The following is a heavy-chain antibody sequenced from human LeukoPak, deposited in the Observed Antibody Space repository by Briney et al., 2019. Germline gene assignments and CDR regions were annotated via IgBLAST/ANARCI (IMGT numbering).Heavy chain of an antibody. CDR1: GGSIGSSSYY. V-gene: IGHV4-39*01. J-gene: IGHJ4*02. CDR3: ASPLGYCTTTTCYGDY. CDR2: IYHSGNT. Sequence: SETLSLTCTVSGGSIGSSSYYWGWIRQPPGKGLEWIGSIYHSGNTYYNPSLKSRVTISVDTSKNQFSLKLSSVTAAGTAVYYCASPLGYCTTTTCYGDYWGQGTLVTVSS. D-gene: IGHD2-2*01.